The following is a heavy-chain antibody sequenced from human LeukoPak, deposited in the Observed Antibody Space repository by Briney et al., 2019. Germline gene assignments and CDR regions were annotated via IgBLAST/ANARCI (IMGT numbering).Heavy chain of an antibody. J-gene: IGHJ4*02. V-gene: IGHV3-30*04. D-gene: IGHD3-22*01. CDR2: VSNDGVTR. Sequence: GGSLRLSCAASGFTFNKYAIHWARQAPGKGLEWVAVVSNDGVTRIFANSVKGRFTISRDNWKNTLYLQLSSLRVEDTAVYYCVREGYYDSGGPFSGYFDYWGRGDLVTVSS. CDR3: VREGYYDSGGPFSGYFDY. CDR1: GFTFNKYA.